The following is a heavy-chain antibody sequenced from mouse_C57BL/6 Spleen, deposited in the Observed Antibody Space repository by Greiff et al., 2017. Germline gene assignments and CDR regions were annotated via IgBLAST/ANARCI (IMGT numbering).Heavy chain of an antibody. CDR2: IYPGDGDT. J-gene: IGHJ2*01. CDR1: GYAFSSSW. V-gene: IGHV1-82*01. D-gene: IGHD1-1*01. CDR3: ARSEDTTDFDY. Sequence: QVQLQQSGPELVKPGASVKISCKASGYAFSSSWMNWVKQRPGKGLEWIGRIYPGDGDTNYNGKFKGKATLTADKSSSTAYMQLSSLTSEDSAVYFCARSEDTTDFDYWGQGTTLTVSS.